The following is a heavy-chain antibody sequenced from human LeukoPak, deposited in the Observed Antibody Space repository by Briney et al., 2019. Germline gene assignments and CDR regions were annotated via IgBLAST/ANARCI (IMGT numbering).Heavy chain of an antibody. J-gene: IGHJ5*02. CDR3: AREIVVVPAADFLFDP. CDR1: GFTFSSYS. Sequence: GGSLRLSCAASGFTFSSYSMNWVRQAPGKGLEWVSYISSSSSTIYYADSVKGRFTISRDNAKNSLYLQMNSPRAEDTAVYYCAREIVVVPAADFLFDPWGQGTLVTVSS. CDR2: ISSSSSTI. V-gene: IGHV3-48*01. D-gene: IGHD2-2*01.